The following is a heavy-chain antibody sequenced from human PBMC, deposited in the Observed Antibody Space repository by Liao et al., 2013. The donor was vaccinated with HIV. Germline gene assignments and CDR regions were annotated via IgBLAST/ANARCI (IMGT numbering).Heavy chain of an antibody. CDR2: TNESGIT. V-gene: IGHV4-34*01. J-gene: IGHJ5*02. Sequence: VQLQQWGAGLLKPSETLSLTCAVYGGSFNTYYWNWVRQPPGKGLEWIGETNESGITNFNASLKSRVTISVDTSKNQFSLRLHSVTAADTAVYYCARGTTTRPWASQTLKWFDPWGQGTLVTVSS. CDR3: ARGTTTRPWASQTLKWFDP. D-gene: IGHD1-26*01. CDR1: GGSFNTYY.